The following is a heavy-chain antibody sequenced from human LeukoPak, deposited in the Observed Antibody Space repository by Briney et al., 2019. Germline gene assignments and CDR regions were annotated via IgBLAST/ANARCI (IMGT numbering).Heavy chain of an antibody. CDR3: ARGPGFSGWHYFNF. V-gene: IGHV1-8*01. CDR2: MNPNSGNT. J-gene: IGHJ4*02. Sequence: GASVKVSCKASGYTFTSYDIGCVRQAPGQGLEWMGWMNPNSGNTGYAQKFQGRVTMTRDTSITTASMELSSLRSEDTAVYYCARGPGFSGWHYFNFWGQGTLVTVSS. CDR1: GYTFTSYD. D-gene: IGHD6-19*01.